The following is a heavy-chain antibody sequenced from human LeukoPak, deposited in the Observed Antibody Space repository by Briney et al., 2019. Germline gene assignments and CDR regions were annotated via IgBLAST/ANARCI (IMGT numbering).Heavy chain of an antibody. Sequence: PSETLSLTCTVSGGSISSGTYYWSWIRQPAGKGLEWIGRINTSGSTNYNPSLKSRVTISVDTSKNQFSLKLSSVTAADTAVYYCARDSEDFVGFDPWGQGTLVTVSS. CDR2: INTSGST. J-gene: IGHJ5*02. V-gene: IGHV4-61*02. D-gene: IGHD2-15*01. CDR1: GGSISSGTYY. CDR3: ARDSEDFVGFDP.